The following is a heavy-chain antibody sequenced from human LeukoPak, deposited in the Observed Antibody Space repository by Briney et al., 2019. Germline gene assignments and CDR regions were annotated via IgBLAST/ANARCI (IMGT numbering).Heavy chain of an antibody. D-gene: IGHD6-19*01. Sequence: SETLSLTCAVYGGSFSGYYWSWIRQPPGKGLEWIGEINHSGSTNYNPSLKSRVTISVDTSKNQFSLKLSSVTAADTAVYYCARGRVAEAAPRGYFQHWGQGTLVTVSS. V-gene: IGHV4-34*01. CDR1: GGSFSGYY. J-gene: IGHJ1*01. CDR2: INHSGST. CDR3: ARGRVAEAAPRGYFQH.